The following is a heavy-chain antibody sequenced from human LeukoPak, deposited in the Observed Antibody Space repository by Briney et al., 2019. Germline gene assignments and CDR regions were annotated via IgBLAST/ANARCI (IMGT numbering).Heavy chain of an antibody. Sequence: SETLSLTCSVSGGSISGYYWSWIRQPPGKGLEWIGYIYYSGSTNYNPSLKSRVTISVDTSKNQFSLKLSSVTAADTAVYYRASGYYYHDYWGQGTLVTVSS. D-gene: IGHD3-22*01. CDR1: GGSISGYY. CDR2: IYYSGST. V-gene: IGHV4-59*01. CDR3: ASGYYYHDY. J-gene: IGHJ4*02.